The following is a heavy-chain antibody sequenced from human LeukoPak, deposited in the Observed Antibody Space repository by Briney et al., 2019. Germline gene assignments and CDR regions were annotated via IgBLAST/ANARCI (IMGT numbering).Heavy chain of an antibody. Sequence: GGSLGLSCAASGLTFSNYAMSWVRQAPGKGLEWVSAISGSGASTYYADSVKGRFTISRDNSKKTLYLQMNSLRAEDTAVYYCAKDWVAVAGNYFDYWGQGTLVTVSS. V-gene: IGHV3-23*01. CDR3: AKDWVAVAGNYFDY. J-gene: IGHJ4*02. D-gene: IGHD6-19*01. CDR1: GLTFSNYA. CDR2: ISGSGAST.